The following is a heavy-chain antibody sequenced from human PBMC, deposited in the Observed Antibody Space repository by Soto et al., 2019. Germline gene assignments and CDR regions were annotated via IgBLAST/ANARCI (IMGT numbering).Heavy chain of an antibody. CDR2: IFSNDEK. D-gene: IGHD3-9*01. Sequence: SGPTLVNPTETLTLTCTVSGFSLSNARMGVSWIRQPPGKALEWLAHIFSNDEKSYSTSLKSRLTISKDTSKSQVVLTMTNMDPVDTATYYCARTAGWTRYFDWLLPPYYFDYWGQGTLVTVSS. J-gene: IGHJ4*02. CDR1: GFSLSNARMG. V-gene: IGHV2-26*01. CDR3: ARTAGWTRYFDWLLPPYYFDY.